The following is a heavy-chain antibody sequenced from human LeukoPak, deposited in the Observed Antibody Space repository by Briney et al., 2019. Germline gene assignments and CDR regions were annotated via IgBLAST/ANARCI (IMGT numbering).Heavy chain of an antibody. CDR3: ANALGYCSSTSCSNWGSPYAFDI. Sequence: GGSLRLSCAASGFTFSNNWMTWVRQAPGKGLEWVASVKKDESEKYYVDSVKGRFTISRDNAKNSLYLQMNSLRAEDTAVYYCANALGYCSSTSCSNWGSPYAFDIWGQGTMVTVSS. D-gene: IGHD2-2*01. CDR2: VKKDESEK. J-gene: IGHJ3*02. V-gene: IGHV3-7*03. CDR1: GFTFSNNW.